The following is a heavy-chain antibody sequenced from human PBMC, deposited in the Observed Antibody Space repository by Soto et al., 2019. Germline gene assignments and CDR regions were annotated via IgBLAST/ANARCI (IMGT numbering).Heavy chain of an antibody. CDR1: GFTFSSYG. J-gene: IGHJ4*02. V-gene: IGHV3-33*01. CDR3: ARRGSGTYSFEY. CDR2: IWSDGSIK. Sequence: QVQLVESGGGVVQPGRSLRLSCAASGFTFSSYGMHWVRQAPGKGLEWVAVIWSDGSIKYYADSVKGRFTISRDNSKNTLVLQMNSLRPEDTAMYYCARRGSGTYSFEYWGQGTLVTVSS. D-gene: IGHD1-26*01.